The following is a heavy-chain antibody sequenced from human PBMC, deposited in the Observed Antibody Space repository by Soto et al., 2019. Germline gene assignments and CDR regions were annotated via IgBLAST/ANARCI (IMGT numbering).Heavy chain of an antibody. CDR1: GGTFNTYT. V-gene: IGHV1-69*02. J-gene: IGHJ3*01. CDR3: SIGSWSAETVDV. D-gene: IGHD2-2*01. Sequence: QVHLIQSGAEVKKPGSSVKVSCKAAGGTFNTYTLIWVRQAPGHGLEWMGRIIPMLTVTNSAQKFQGRLTLTADKSTGTAFMELTSLRSDDTAVYYCSIGSWSAETVDVWGQGTMVTVSS. CDR2: IIPMLTVT.